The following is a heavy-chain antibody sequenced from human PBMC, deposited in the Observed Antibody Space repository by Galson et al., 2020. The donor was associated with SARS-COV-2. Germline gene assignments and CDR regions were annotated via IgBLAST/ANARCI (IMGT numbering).Heavy chain of an antibody. CDR3: ARGIGDIVLMVYALGIYYYYMDV. CDR1: GGTFSSYA. Sequence: SVKDSCKASGGTFSSYAISWVRQAPGQGREWMGGIIPILGIANYAQKLQGRVTITADKSTSTAYMELSSLRSEDTAVYYCARGIGDIVLMVYALGIYYYYMDVWGKGTTVTFSS. D-gene: IGHD2-8*01. V-gene: IGHV1-69*10. CDR2: IIPILGIA. J-gene: IGHJ6*03.